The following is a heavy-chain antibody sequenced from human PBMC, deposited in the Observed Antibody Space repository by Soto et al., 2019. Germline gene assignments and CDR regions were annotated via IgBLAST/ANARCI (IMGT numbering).Heavy chain of an antibody. D-gene: IGHD1-26*01. V-gene: IGHV4-38-2*02. J-gene: IGHJ3*02. CDR2: IYHSVST. Sequence: SETLSLTCAVSGYSISSGYYWCWIRQPPGKGLEWIGIIYHSVSTYYNPSLKSRVTISLDTSKNQFSLKLSSVTAADTAVYYCGREGVVGADQRNDAFDIWGQGTMVTVSS. CDR3: GREGVVGADQRNDAFDI. CDR1: GYSISSGYY.